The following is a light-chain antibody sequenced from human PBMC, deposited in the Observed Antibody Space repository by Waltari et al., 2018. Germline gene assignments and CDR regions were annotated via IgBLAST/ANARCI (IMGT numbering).Light chain of an antibody. CDR3: ASWDDSLNGLV. V-gene: IGLV1-44*01. CDR2: NNN. CDR1: SPNIGSNS. Sequence: QSVLTQPPSASGTPGQRVPVSCSGSSPNIGSNSVTWYQHLPGTAPKLLIYNNNEWPSGVPDRFSASKSGTSASLAISGLQSEDEADYYCASWDDSLNGLVFGTGTKVIAL. J-gene: IGLJ1*01.